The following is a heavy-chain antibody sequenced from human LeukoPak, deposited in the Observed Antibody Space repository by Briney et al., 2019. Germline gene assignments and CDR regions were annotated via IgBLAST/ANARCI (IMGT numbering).Heavy chain of an antibody. V-gene: IGHV3-53*01. CDR1: GFTVDSNY. Sequence: GGSLRLSCAASGFTVDSNYLSWVRQAPGKGLEWVSTIYTGGNTYYAASVKGRFTISRDNSKNTLFLQMNSLRAEDTAVYYCAKQELGIFQGSDYWGQGTLVTVPS. CDR2: IYTGGNT. CDR3: AKQELGIFQGSDY. D-gene: IGHD7-27*01. J-gene: IGHJ4*02.